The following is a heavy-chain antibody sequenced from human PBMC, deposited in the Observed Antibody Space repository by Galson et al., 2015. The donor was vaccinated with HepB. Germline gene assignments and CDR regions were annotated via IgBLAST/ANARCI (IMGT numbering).Heavy chain of an antibody. CDR1: GYTFTSYA. Sequence: SVKVSCKASGYTFTSYAIHWVRQAPGQRLEWMGWFNAGNGNTKYSQKFQGRVTMTKDTSASTAYMELSSLRSEDTAVYYCSRDRSYGTGTYYYYGMDVWGQGTTVTVSS. CDR3: SRDRSYGTGTYYYYGMDV. V-gene: IGHV1-3*01. D-gene: IGHD3-10*01. CDR2: FNAGNGNT. J-gene: IGHJ6*02.